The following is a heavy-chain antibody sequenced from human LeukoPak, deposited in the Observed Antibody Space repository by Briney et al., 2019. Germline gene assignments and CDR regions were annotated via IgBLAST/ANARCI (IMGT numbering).Heavy chain of an antibody. CDR3: ASYSSSWYSWFDP. Sequence: GGSLRLSCAASGFTFSSYSMNWVRQAPGKGLEWVSSISSSSSYLYYADSVKGRFTISRDNAKNTLYLQMNSLRAEDTAVYYCASYSSSWYSWFDPWGQGTLVTVSS. CDR2: ISSSSSYL. D-gene: IGHD6-13*01. V-gene: IGHV3-21*01. CDR1: GFTFSSYS. J-gene: IGHJ5*02.